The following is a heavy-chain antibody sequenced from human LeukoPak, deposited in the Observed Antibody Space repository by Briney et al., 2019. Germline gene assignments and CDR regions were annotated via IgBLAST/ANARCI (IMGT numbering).Heavy chain of an antibody. V-gene: IGHV3-21*01. CDR1: GFTFSSYS. Sequence: GGSLRLSCAASGFTFSSYSMNWVRPAPGKGLEWASSISSSSSYIYYADSVKGRFTISRDNAKNSLYLQMNSLRAEDTAVYYCAAVAAFYYYYGMDVWGQGTTVTVSS. D-gene: IGHD2-15*01. CDR3: AAVAAFYYYYGMDV. CDR2: ISSSSSYI. J-gene: IGHJ6*02.